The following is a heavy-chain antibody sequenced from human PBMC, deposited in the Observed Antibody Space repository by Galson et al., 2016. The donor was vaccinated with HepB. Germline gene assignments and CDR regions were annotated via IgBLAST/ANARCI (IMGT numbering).Heavy chain of an antibody. CDR3: TTDGEYDTNSGAFWFDP. Sequence: SLRLSCAASGLNFNNAWMSWVRQAPGKGLEWVGRIRNQADGGTADYAAPVRGRFTISRDDSKNPLYLQLNSLKTEDTAVYYCTTDGEYDTNSGAFWFDPWGQGTLVIVSS. V-gene: IGHV3-15*01. CDR1: GLNFNNAW. D-gene: IGHD3-10*01. CDR2: IRNQADGGTA. J-gene: IGHJ5*02.